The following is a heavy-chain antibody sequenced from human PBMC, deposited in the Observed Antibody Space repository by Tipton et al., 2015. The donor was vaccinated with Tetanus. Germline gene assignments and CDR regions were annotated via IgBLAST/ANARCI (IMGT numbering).Heavy chain of an antibody. J-gene: IGHJ4*03. Sequence: TLSLTCAVSGVSIRNGGYSWNWIRQPPGKGLEWIGYTYHTGGTYYSPSFKSRVTISVDRSNNQFSLRLTSVLAADAAVYYCAREGRRNFYDSFDKWGQGVMVTVSS. CDR1: GVSIRNGGYS. D-gene: IGHD3-3*01. V-gene: IGHV4-30-2*01. CDR3: AREGRRNFYDSFDK. CDR2: TYHTGGT.